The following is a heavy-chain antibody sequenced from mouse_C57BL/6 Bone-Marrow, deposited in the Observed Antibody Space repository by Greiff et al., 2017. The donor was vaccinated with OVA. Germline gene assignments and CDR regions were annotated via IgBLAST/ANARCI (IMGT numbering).Heavy chain of an antibody. D-gene: IGHD2-1*01. Sequence: VQLQQSGPELVKPGASVKISCKASGYTFTDYYMNWVKQSHGKSLEWIGDINPNNGGTSYNQKFKGKATLTVDKSSSTAYMELRSLTSGDSAVYYCARKDYGNDWGQGTLVTVSA. CDR3: ARKDYGND. CDR2: INPNNGGT. V-gene: IGHV1-26*01. CDR1: GYTFTDYY. J-gene: IGHJ3*01.